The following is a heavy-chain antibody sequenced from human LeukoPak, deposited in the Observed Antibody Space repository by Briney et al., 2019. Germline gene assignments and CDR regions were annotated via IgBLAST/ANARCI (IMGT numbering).Heavy chain of an antibody. J-gene: IGHJ4*02. CDR2: INHSGST. CDR3: ARPGLAYCGGDCYSSGGYYFDY. V-gene: IGHV4-34*01. Sequence: SETLSLTCAVYGEYFSTYYYSWIRQPPGKGLEWIGEINHSGSTNYNPSLKSRLTISVDMSKKLFFLRLSSVTAADTAMYYCARPGLAYCGGDCYSSGGYYFDYWGQGTLVTVSS. D-gene: IGHD2-21*01. CDR1: GEYFSTYY.